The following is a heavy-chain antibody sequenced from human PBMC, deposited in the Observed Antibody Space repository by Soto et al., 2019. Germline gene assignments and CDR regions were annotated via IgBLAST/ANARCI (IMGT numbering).Heavy chain of an antibody. D-gene: IGHD3-22*01. J-gene: IGHJ4*02. CDR3: ASQYYYDSSGSQTFDY. V-gene: IGHV4-59*01. CDR2: IYYSGST. Sequence: SETLSLTCTVSGGSISRYYWNWIRQPPGKGLEWIGYIYYSGSTNYNPSLKSRVTISVDTSKNQFSLKLSSVTAADTAVYYCASQYYYDSSGSQTFDYWGQGTQVTVSS. CDR1: GGSISRYY.